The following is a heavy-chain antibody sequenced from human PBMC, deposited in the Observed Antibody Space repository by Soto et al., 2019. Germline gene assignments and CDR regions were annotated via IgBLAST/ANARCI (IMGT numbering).Heavy chain of an antibody. CDR2: IIPILGIA. CDR1: GGTFSSYT. J-gene: IGHJ4*02. D-gene: IGHD5-18*01. CDR3: ASIRGYSYGKVDY. V-gene: IGHV1-69*02. Sequence: QVQLVQSGAEVKKPGSSVKVSCKASGGTFSSYTISWVRQAPGQGLEWMGRIIPILGIANYAQKFQGRVTITADKSTSTAYMELSSLRSEDTAVYYCASIRGYSYGKVDYWGQGTLVTVSS.